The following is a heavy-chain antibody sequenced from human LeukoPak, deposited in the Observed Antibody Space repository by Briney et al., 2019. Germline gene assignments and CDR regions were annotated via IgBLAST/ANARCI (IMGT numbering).Heavy chain of an antibody. CDR1: GGSISSGDYY. V-gene: IGHV4-30-4*08. Sequence: PSETLSLTCTVSGGSISSGDYYWSWIRQPPGRGLEWIGYIYYSGSTYYNPSLKSRVTISVDTSKNQFSLMLSSVTAADTAVYCCARAIQLCRWFDYWGQGTLVTVSS. CDR2: IYYSGST. D-gene: IGHD5-18*01. CDR3: ARAIQLCRWFDY. J-gene: IGHJ4*02.